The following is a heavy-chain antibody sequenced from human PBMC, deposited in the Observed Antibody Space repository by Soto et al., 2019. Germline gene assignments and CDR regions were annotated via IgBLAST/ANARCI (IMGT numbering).Heavy chain of an antibody. CDR1: GYTFTSYD. CDR3: ARHSLNPLDYCTNGVCYQYWFDP. D-gene: IGHD2-8*01. CDR2: MNPNSGNT. V-gene: IGHV1-8*01. J-gene: IGHJ5*02. Sequence: GASVKVSCKASGYTFTSYDINWVRQATGRGLEWMGWMNPNSGNTGYAQKFQGRVTMTRNTSISTAYMELSSLRSEDTAVYYCARHSLNPLDYCTNGVCYQYWFDPWGQGTLVTVSS.